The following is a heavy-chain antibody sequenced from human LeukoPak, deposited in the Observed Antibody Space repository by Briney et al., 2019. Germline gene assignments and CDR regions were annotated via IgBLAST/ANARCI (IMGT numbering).Heavy chain of an antibody. D-gene: IGHD3-10*01. CDR3: ARLGSGLLWFGEPPTCFDY. CDR2: IYPGDSDT. CDR1: AYSFTSYW. J-gene: IGHJ4*02. Sequence: GESLKISCKSSAYSFTSYWIGWVRQMPGKGLEWMGIIYPGDSDTRYSPSFQGQVTISADKSISTAYLQWSSLKASDTAMYYCARLGSGLLWFGEPPTCFDYWGQGTLVTVSS. V-gene: IGHV5-51*01.